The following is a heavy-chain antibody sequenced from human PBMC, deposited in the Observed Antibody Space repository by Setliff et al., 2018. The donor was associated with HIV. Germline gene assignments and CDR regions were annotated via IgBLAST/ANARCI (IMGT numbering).Heavy chain of an antibody. D-gene: IGHD4-17*01. V-gene: IGHV4-39*07. CDR2: IYYSGNT. CDR1: GGSIKSSSYY. J-gene: IGHJ4*02. Sequence: SETLSLTCTVSGGSIKSSSYYWGWIRQPPGKGLEWIGSIYYSGNTYYNPSLKSRVTISTDTSKNQFSLRLTSVTAADTAVYYCARVRDYGGNFFDYWGQGTLVTVSS. CDR3: ARVRDYGGNFFDY.